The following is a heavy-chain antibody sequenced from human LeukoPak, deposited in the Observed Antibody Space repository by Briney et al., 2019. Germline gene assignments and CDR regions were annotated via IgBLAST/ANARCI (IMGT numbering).Heavy chain of an antibody. Sequence: PGGSLRLSCAASGFTLSSYGMHWVRQAPGKGLEWVAVIWYDGSNKYYADSVKGRFTISRDNSKNTLYLQMNSLRAEDTAVYYCAKDPSVMDVWGKGTTVTVSS. V-gene: IGHV3-33*06. CDR3: AKDPSVMDV. J-gene: IGHJ6*04. CDR1: GFTLSSYG. CDR2: IWYDGSNK. D-gene: IGHD5/OR15-5a*01.